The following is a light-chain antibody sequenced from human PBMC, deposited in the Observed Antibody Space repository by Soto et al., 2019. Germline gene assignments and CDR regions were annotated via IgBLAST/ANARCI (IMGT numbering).Light chain of an antibody. CDR1: ESIDSW. J-gene: IGKJ1*01. V-gene: IGKV1-5*03. CDR3: QQYNSYRA. Sequence: DIQMTQSPSTLSSSVGDRVTITCRASESIDSWLAWHQQKPGRAPKLLISKASSLESGVPSRFSGSGFGTEFTLTISSLQHDDFATYYWQQYNSYRAFGQGTKVEI. CDR2: KAS.